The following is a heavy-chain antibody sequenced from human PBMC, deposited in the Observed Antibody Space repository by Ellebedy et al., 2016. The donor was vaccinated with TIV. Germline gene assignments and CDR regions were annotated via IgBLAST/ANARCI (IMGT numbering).Heavy chain of an antibody. V-gene: IGHV3-21*01. CDR1: GFTFSSYS. CDR2: ISSSSSYI. Sequence: GESLKISCAASGFTFSSYSMNWVRQAPGKGLEWVSSISSSSSYIYYADSVKGRFTISRDNAKNSLYLQMNSLRAEDTAVYYCARDITYYDFWSGYYGGFGYYGMDVWGQGTTVTVSS. D-gene: IGHD3-3*01. CDR3: ARDITYYDFWSGYYGGFGYYGMDV. J-gene: IGHJ6*02.